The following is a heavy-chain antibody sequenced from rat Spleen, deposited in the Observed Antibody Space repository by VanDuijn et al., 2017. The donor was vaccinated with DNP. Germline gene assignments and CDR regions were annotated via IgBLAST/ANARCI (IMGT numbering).Heavy chain of an antibody. J-gene: IGHJ2*01. CDR3: VTRGKYGVYDY. CDR2: IIYDGSHT. V-gene: IGHV5S10*01. D-gene: IGHD1-11*01. Sequence: EVQLVESGGGLVQPGRSLKLSCAASGFTFSDYNMAWVRQAPTKGLEWVATIIYDGSHTFYRDSVQGRFIISRDNTKTTLNLQMDSLRSEDTATYYCVTRGKYGVYDYWGQGVMVTVSS. CDR1: GFTFSDYN.